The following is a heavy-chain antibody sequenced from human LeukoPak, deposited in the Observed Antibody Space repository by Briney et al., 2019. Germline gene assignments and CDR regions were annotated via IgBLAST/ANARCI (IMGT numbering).Heavy chain of an antibody. Sequence: SVKVSCKASGGTFSSYAISWVRQAPGQGLEWMGGIIPIFGTANYAQKFQGRVTITTDESTSTAYMELSSLRSEDTAVYYCARTSIAVAGYYYYYMDVWGKGTTVTVSS. V-gene: IGHV1-69*05. CDR1: GGTFSSYA. CDR2: IIPIFGTA. J-gene: IGHJ6*03. D-gene: IGHD6-19*01. CDR3: ARTSIAVAGYYYYYMDV.